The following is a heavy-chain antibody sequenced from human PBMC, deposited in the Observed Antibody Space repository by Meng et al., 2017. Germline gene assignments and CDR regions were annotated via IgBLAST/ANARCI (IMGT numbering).Heavy chain of an antibody. CDR1: GYTFTSYA. J-gene: IGHJ4*02. CDR3: ARVPRGDGDYRYFDY. D-gene: IGHD4-17*01. Sequence: ASVKVSCKASGYTFTSYAMHWVRQAPGQRLEWMGWINAGNGNTKYSQKFQGRVTITRDTSASTAYMELSSLRSEDTAVYYCARVPRGDGDYRYFDYWGQGTRVTVSS. V-gene: IGHV1-3*01. CDR2: INAGNGNT.